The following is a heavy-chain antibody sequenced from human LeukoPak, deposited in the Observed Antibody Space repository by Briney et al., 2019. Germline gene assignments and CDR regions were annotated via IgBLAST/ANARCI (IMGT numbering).Heavy chain of an antibody. CDR2: INTGNGNT. V-gene: IGHV1-3*04. J-gene: IGHJ4*02. Sequence: SVKVSCKASGYTFSRYTVHWVRQAPGQRLEWMGWINTGNGNTKYSQRSQDRLTITRDTSASTAFMELSSLRSEDTAVYYCARDSFGTSRPSDHWGQGTLVTVSA. CDR3: ARDSFGTSRPSDH. CDR1: GYTFSRYT. D-gene: IGHD2-2*01.